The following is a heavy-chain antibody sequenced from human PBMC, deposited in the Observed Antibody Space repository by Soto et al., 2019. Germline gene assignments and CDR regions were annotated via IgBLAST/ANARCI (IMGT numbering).Heavy chain of an antibody. CDR3: ASGYGGNSGAFDI. CDR1: GFTFSSYG. Sequence: QVQLVESGGGVVQPGRSLRLSCAASGFTFSSYGMHWVRQAPGKGLEWVAVIWYDGSNKYYADSVKGRFTISRDNSKNTLYLQMNSLRAEDTAVYYCASGYGGNSGAFDIGGQGTMVTVSS. D-gene: IGHD4-17*01. CDR2: IWYDGSNK. J-gene: IGHJ3*02. V-gene: IGHV3-33*01.